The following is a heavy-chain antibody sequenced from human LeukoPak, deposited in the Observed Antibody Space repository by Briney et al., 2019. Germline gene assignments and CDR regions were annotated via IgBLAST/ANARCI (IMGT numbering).Heavy chain of an antibody. CDR2: INPSGGST. V-gene: IGHV1-46*01. CDR3: ARACSSTSCFGDAFDI. J-gene: IGHJ3*02. D-gene: IGHD2-2*01. Sequence: ASVKVSCKASGYTFTSYYMHWVRQAPGQGLEWMGIINPSGGSTSYAQKFQGRVTMTTDESTSTAYMELSSLRSEDTAVYYCARACSSTSCFGDAFDIWGQGTMVTVSS. CDR1: GYTFTSYY.